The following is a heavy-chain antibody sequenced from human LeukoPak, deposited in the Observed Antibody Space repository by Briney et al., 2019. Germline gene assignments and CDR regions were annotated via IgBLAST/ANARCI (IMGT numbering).Heavy chain of an antibody. Sequence: SVKVSCKASGYTFTSYTISWVRQAPGQGLEWMGRIIPILGIANYAQKFQGRVTITVDKSTSTAYMELSSLRSEDTAVYYCARVARFQDYGDHGVFDYWGQGTLVTVSS. J-gene: IGHJ4*02. CDR3: ARVARFQDYGDHGVFDY. CDR2: IIPILGIA. CDR1: GYTFTSYT. D-gene: IGHD4-17*01. V-gene: IGHV1-69*02.